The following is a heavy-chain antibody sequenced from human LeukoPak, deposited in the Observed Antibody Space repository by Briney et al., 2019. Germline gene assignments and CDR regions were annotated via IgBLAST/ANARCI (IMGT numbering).Heavy chain of an antibody. J-gene: IGHJ4*02. Sequence: GGSLRLSCTASGFTVSSNYLSWVRQAPGKGLECVSVIYSGGNTYYADSVKGRFTISRDNSKNTLFLQMNSLGAEDTAVYYCARRGDGGRSFDYWGQGTLVTVSS. CDR1: GFTVSSNY. V-gene: IGHV3-53*01. D-gene: IGHD4-23*01. CDR2: IYSGGNT. CDR3: ARRGDGGRSFDY.